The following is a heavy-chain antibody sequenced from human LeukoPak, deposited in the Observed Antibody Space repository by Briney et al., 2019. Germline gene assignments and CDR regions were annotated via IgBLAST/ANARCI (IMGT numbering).Heavy chain of an antibody. J-gene: IGHJ5*02. D-gene: IGHD3-16*01. CDR2: VSHSGPT. CDR1: GGSISSGDYY. V-gene: IGHV4-30-4*01. CDR3: ARESRLRGTDWFDP. Sequence: SETLSLTCTVSGGSISSGDYYWTWIRQRPGKGLEWIGYVSHSGPTDIDPSLKSRASISVDTSTNQFSLRLTSVTAADTAEYYCARESRLRGTDWFDPWGQGTLVTVSS.